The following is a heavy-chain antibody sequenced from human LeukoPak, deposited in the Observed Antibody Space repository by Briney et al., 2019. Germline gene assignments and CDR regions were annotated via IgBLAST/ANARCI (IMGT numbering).Heavy chain of an antibody. CDR3: ARAVCSGGSCYSGGYGMDV. CDR2: MNPNSGNT. CDR1: GYTFASYD. Sequence: WASVKVSCKASGYTFASYDINWVRQATGQGLEWMGWMNPNSGNTGYAQKFQGRVTMTRNTSISTAYMELSSLRSEDTAVYYCARAVCSGGSCYSGGYGMDVWGQGTTVTVSS. V-gene: IGHV1-8*01. J-gene: IGHJ6*02. D-gene: IGHD2-15*01.